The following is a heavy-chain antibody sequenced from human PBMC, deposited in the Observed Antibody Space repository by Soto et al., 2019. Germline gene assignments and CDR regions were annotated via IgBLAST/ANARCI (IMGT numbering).Heavy chain of an antibody. D-gene: IGHD1-26*01. V-gene: IGHV1-2*02. CDR3: ARDLAKGGGSAGFDY. CDR1: GYTFYY. CDR2: INPKSGGT. J-gene: IGHJ4*02. Sequence: QVPLVQSGAEVKKPGASVNVSCKASGYTFYYMHWVRQAPGQGLEWMGWINPKSGGTMYPQKFQGRVTMTWDTSISTAYMALTRLRSDDTAVYYCARDLAKGGGSAGFDYWGQGTLVTVSS.